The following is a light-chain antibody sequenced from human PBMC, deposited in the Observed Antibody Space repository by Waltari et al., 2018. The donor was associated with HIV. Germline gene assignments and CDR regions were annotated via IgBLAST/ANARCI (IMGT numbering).Light chain of an antibody. J-gene: IGLJ1*01. CDR2: DVY. V-gene: IGLV2-14*03. Sequence: QSALTQPASVSGSPGQSITISCTGTSSDVGAYDYVSWYQQHPDKVPKLLFYDVYMRPSRISNRFSGSKAGNTASLTISGRRDEDEADYYCASFTSGRLNVFGTGTKVTVL. CDR3: ASFTSGRLNV. CDR1: SSDVGAYDY.